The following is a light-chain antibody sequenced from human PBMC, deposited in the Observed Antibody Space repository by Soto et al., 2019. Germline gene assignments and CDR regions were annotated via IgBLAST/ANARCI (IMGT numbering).Light chain of an antibody. Sequence: QSALTQPASVSGSPGQSITISCTGTSSEVGGYSYVSWYQQHPGKAPKIILFEVTNRPSGVSNRFSGSKSGNTASLTISGLQAEDEADYYCTSFTTSDTWVFGGGTNVTVL. CDR2: EVT. CDR1: SSEVGGYSY. J-gene: IGLJ3*02. V-gene: IGLV2-14*01. CDR3: TSFTTSDTWV.